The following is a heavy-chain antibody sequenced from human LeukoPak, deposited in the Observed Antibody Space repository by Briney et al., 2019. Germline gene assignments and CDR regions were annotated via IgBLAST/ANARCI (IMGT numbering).Heavy chain of an antibody. Sequence: GGSLRLSCAASGFTFSSTSMSWVRQAPGKGLEWVAVTVGGGDGTYYADSVKGRFTISRDNSKSTLYLQMNSLRDEDTALYYCADAGARTNWERDTFAYWGQGTLVTVSS. J-gene: IGHJ4*02. CDR3: ADAGARTNWERDTFAY. V-gene: IGHV3-23*01. CDR1: GFTFSSTS. CDR2: TVGGGDGT. D-gene: IGHD1-1*01.